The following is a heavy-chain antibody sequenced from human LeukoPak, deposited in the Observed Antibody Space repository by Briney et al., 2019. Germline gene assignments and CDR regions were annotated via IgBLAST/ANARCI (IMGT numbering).Heavy chain of an antibody. D-gene: IGHD1-26*01. J-gene: IGHJ4*02. CDR3: ASDGSGSYYFDY. CDR2: ISSSSSYI. CDR1: GFTFSSYS. Sequence: GGSLRLSCAASGFTFSSYSMNWVRQAPGKGLEWVSSISSSSSYIYYADSVKGRFTISRDNAKNSLYLQMNSLRAEDTAVYYCASDGSGSYYFDYWGQGTLVTVSS. V-gene: IGHV3-21*01.